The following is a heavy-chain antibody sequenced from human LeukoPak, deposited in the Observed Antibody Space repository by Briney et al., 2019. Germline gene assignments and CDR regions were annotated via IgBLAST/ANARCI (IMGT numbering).Heavy chain of an antibody. CDR2: INPNSCGT. Sequence: ASVKVSCKASAYTFTGYYMHWVRQAPGQGLEWMGWINPNSCGTNYAQKFQGRVTMTRDTSISTAYMELSRLRSDDTAVYYCTCGGTAFDYWGQGTLVTVSS. CDR1: AYTFTGYY. CDR3: TCGGTAFDY. V-gene: IGHV1-2*02. J-gene: IGHJ4*02. D-gene: IGHD2-21*02.